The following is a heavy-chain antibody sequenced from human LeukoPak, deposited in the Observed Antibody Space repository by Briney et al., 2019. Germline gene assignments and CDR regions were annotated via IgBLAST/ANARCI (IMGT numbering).Heavy chain of an antibody. CDR3: ARAQFNMIVVVSPPDY. J-gene: IGHJ4*02. D-gene: IGHD3-22*01. Sequence: ASVTVSCKASGYTFTSYGISWVRQAPGQGLEWMGWISAYNGNTNYAQKLQGRVTMTTDTSTSTAYIELRSLRSDDTAVYYCARAQFNMIVVVSPPDYWGQGTLVTVSS. CDR1: GYTFTSYG. CDR2: ISAYNGNT. V-gene: IGHV1-18*01.